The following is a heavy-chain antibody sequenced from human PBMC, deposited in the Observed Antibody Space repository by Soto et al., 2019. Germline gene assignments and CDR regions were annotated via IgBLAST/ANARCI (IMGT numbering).Heavy chain of an antibody. V-gene: IGHV1-18*01. D-gene: IGHD3-9*01. Sequence: QVQLVQSGAEVKKPGASVKVSCKASGYTFTSYGISWVRQAPGQGLEWMGWISAYNGNTNYAQKLQGRVTMTTDTXTXXDCMELRSPRSDDTAVCYCARNYPDPYDIWEISDYWGQGTLVTVSS. CDR3: ARNYPDPYDIWEISDY. J-gene: IGHJ4*02. CDR2: ISAYNGNT. CDR1: GYTFTSYG.